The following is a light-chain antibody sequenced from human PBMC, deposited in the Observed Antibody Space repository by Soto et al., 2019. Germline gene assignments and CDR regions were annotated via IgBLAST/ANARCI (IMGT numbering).Light chain of an antibody. CDR2: DVS. Sequence: QSALTQPASVSGSPGQSITISCTGTSSDVGGYNYVSWYQQLPGKAPKLILSDVSDRPSGVSNRFSGSKSRNTASLTISGLQAEDEADYYCSSYTSSSLVVFGGGTKLTVL. CDR1: SSDVGGYNY. V-gene: IGLV2-14*03. CDR3: SSYTSSSLVV. J-gene: IGLJ2*01.